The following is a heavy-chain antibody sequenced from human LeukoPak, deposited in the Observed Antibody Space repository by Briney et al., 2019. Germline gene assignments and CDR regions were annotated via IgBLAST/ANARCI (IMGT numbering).Heavy chain of an antibody. Sequence: GGSLRLSCATSGFTFRNFDLHWVRHATGEGLEWVSAIGTAGDTYYTDSVKGRFTISRDNAKNSFYLQMNNLRVGDTAVYYCSRGGAPAGYAYDIWGHGTVVTVSS. CDR3: SRGGAPAGYAYDI. CDR2: IGTAGDT. CDR1: GFTFRNFD. V-gene: IGHV3-13*01. J-gene: IGHJ3*02. D-gene: IGHD6-13*01.